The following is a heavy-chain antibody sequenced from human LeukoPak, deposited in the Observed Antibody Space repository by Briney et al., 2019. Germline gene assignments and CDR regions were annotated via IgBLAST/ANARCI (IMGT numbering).Heavy chain of an antibody. CDR1: GFTFSTYD. D-gene: IGHD3-10*01. V-gene: IGHV3-13*04. CDR3: ARATSGSGWIDY. Sequence: GGSLRLSCAASGFTFSTYDMHWVRQTTGKGLEWVSTVGTDGDTYYPGSVKGRFTTSRENAKNSLYLQVNSLRAGDTAAYYCARATSGSGWIDYWGQGTLVTVSS. J-gene: IGHJ4*02. CDR2: VGTDGDT.